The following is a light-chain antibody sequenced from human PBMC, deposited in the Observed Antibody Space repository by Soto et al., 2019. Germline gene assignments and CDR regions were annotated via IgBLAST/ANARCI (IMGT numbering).Light chain of an antibody. V-gene: IGKV3-15*01. Sequence: EIVMTQSPATLSVSPGERATLSCRASQYIGSNLAWYQQKPGQAPGLLIYGASTRATGIPARFSGFGSGTEFTLTISSLQSEDFAVYYCEQYNNWPITFGQGTRLEIK. CDR3: EQYNNWPIT. CDR1: QYIGSN. CDR2: GAS. J-gene: IGKJ5*01.